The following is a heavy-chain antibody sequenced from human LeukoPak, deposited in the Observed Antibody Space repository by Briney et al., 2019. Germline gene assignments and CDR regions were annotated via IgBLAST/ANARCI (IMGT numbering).Heavy chain of an antibody. CDR1: GDTFTTYA. J-gene: IGHJ5*02. V-gene: IGHV1-69*06. D-gene: IGHD2-8*01. CDR2: IIPMSGTP. CDR3: ARAGIPGYCTNVTCSNWLDP. Sequence: ASVKVSCKTSGDTFTTYAIIWVRQAPGQGLEWMGGIIPMSGTPNYAQRLQGRVTITADKSTKTAYMELSSLRSEDTAVYYCARAGIPGYCTNVTCSNWLDPWGQGTLVTVSS.